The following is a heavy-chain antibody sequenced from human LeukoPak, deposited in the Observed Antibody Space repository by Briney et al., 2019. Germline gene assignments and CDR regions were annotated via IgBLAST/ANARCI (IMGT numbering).Heavy chain of an antibody. CDR2: IWYEGSDE. D-gene: IGHD4-17*01. V-gene: IGHV3-33*06. CDR3: AKDTDGEHGLDY. CDR1: GFSFRSYG. J-gene: IGHJ4*02. Sequence: SGGSLRLSCAASGFSFRSYGMHWVRQAPGKGLEWVAVIWYEGSDEYYADSVKGRFTISRDNSKNTLYLQMNGLRAEDTAAYYCAKDTDGEHGLDYWGQGTLVTVSS.